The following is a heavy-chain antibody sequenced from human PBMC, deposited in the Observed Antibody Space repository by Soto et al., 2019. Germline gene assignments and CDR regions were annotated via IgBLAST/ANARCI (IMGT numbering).Heavy chain of an antibody. D-gene: IGHD3-3*01. CDR1: GYTFTGYY. J-gene: IGHJ4*02. CDR3: ARDRRFLEWFFDY. Sequence: ASVKVSCKASGYTFTGYYMHWVRRAPGQGLEWMGWINPNSGGTNYAQKFQGRVTMTRDTSISTAYMELSRLRSDDTAVYYCARDRRFLEWFFDYWGQGTLVTVSS. V-gene: IGHV1-2*02. CDR2: INPNSGGT.